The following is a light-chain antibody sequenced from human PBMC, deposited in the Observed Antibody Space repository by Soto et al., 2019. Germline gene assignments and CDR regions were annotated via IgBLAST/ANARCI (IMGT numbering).Light chain of an antibody. CDR1: QSVSSSY. CDR3: QQYAEGTPIT. CDR2: GAS. J-gene: IGKJ5*01. V-gene: IGKV3-20*01. Sequence: EIVLTQSPGTLSLSPGERATLSWRSSQSVSSSYLAWYQQKPGQPPRLLIYGASSRATGIPDRFSGSGSGTDFTLTISRLESDDFALYYCQQYAEGTPITFGQGTRLEIK.